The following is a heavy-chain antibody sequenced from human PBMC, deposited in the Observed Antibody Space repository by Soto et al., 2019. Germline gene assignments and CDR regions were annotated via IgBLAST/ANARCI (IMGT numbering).Heavy chain of an antibody. J-gene: IGHJ6*02. CDR2: IYHSGST. CDR1: GYSISSGYY. Sequence: SETLSLTCAVSGYSISSGYYWGWIRQPPGKGLEWIGSIYHSGSTNYNPSLKSRVTISVDTSKNQFSLKLSSVTAADTAVYYCARDLLAPGYCSGGSCWSYYYYGMDVWGQGTTVTVSS. D-gene: IGHD2-15*01. CDR3: ARDLLAPGYCSGGSCWSYYYYGMDV. V-gene: IGHV4-38-2*02.